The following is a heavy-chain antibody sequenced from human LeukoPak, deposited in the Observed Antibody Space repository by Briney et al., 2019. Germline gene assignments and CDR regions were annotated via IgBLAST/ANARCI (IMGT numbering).Heavy chain of an antibody. CDR2: IYSSGTT. Sequence: PSETLSLTCAVSGASIRNTSFYWGWIRQPPGKGLQWIASIYSSGTTYYNPSIKSRVTISVDTSKNQFSLKLSSVTAADTAVYYCARHVEGWQQPRTFDPWGQGTLVTVSS. V-gene: IGHV4-39*01. J-gene: IGHJ5*02. CDR1: GASIRNTSFY. D-gene: IGHD6-13*01. CDR3: ARHVEGWQQPRTFDP.